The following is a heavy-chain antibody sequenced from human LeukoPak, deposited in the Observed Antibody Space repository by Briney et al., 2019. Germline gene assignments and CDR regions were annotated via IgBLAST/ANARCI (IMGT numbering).Heavy chain of an antibody. Sequence: PSETLSLTCTVSGGSISSYYWSWTRQPPGKGLEWIGYIYYSGSTNYNPSLKSRVTISVDTSKNQFSLKLSSVTAADTAVYYCARYVWGSYPTFEDYWGQGTLVTVSS. CDR1: GGSISSYY. D-gene: IGHD3-16*02. J-gene: IGHJ4*02. CDR3: ARYVWGSYPTFEDY. CDR2: IYYSGST. V-gene: IGHV4-59*01.